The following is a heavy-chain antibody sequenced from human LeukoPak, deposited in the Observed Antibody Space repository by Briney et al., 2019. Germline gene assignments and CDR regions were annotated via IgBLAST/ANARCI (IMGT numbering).Heavy chain of an antibody. CDR2: INVVNGAI. J-gene: IGHJ6*02. CDR3: VRDGNRGYDMDV. D-gene: IGHD3-10*01. V-gene: IGHV3-48*01. CDR1: GFTLRYYQ. Sequence: GGSLRLSCATSGFTLRYYQMNWVRQAPGKGLEWVSYINVVNGAIYYADSVKGRFTISGDIATNSVYLQMNSLRTEDTALYYCVRDGNRGYDMDVWGQGTAVTVSS.